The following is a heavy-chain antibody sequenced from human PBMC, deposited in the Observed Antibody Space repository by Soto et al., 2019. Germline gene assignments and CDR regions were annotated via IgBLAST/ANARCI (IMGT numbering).Heavy chain of an antibody. CDR3: AKCSVYQDYFDY. J-gene: IGHJ4*02. Sequence: PGGSLRLSSAASGFTFSGYPMSCVRQAPGKGLEWVSAISGSGGSTYYADSVKGRFTISRDNSKNTLYLQMNSLRAEDTAVYYCAKCSVYQDYFDYWGQGTLVTVSS. D-gene: IGHD6-13*01. CDR1: GFTFSGYP. CDR2: ISGSGGST. V-gene: IGHV3-23*01.